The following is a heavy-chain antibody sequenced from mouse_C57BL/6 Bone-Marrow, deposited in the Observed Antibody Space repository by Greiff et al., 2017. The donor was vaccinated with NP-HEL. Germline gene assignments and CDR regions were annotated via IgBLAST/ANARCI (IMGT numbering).Heavy chain of an antibody. CDR1: GYSITSGYY. J-gene: IGHJ3*01. Sequence: EVKLMESGPGLVKPSQSLSLTCSVTGYSITSGYYWNWIRQFPGNKLEWMGYISYDGSNNYNPSLKNLIPITRDPSKNQFFLKLNSVTTEETATYYCARSGGYGSSYWFAYWGQGTLVTVSA. CDR3: ARSGGYGSSYWFAY. V-gene: IGHV3-6*01. CDR2: ISYDGSN. D-gene: IGHD1-1*01.